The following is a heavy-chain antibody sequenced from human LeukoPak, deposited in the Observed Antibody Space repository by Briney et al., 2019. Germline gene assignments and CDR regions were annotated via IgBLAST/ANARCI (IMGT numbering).Heavy chain of an antibody. J-gene: IGHJ4*02. CDR1: GASVRSYY. Sequence: NPSETLSLTCTVSGASVRSYYWSWIRQPPGKGLEWIGSIYYTGSTSYNPSLKSRVTISLDTSRNQFSLRLNSVTAADTAVYYCARYAPPTTYYFDYWGQGTLVTVSS. D-gene: IGHD2-2*01. CDR3: ARYAPPTTYYFDY. CDR2: IYYTGST. V-gene: IGHV4-59*02.